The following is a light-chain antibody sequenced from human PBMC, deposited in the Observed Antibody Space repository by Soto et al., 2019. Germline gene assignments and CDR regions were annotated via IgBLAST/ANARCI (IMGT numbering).Light chain of an antibody. CDR2: DAY. CDR3: QQRSNWPVT. Sequence: EIVLTQSPATLSLSPGEGATLSCRASQSVSSYLAWYQQKPGQAPRLLIYDAYNRDTGIPARFSGSGSGTDFTLISSSLEPEDFAVYYCQQRSNWPVTFGLGTKVEV. J-gene: IGKJ1*01. CDR1: QSVSSY. V-gene: IGKV3-11*01.